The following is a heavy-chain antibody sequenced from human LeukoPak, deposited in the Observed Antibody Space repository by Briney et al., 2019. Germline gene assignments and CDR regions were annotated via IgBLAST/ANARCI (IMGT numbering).Heavy chain of an antibody. CDR2: ISSSSSYI. CDR1: GFTFSSYS. D-gene: IGHD2-15*01. J-gene: IGHJ6*03. CDR3: ARVLRYCSGGNCYSGGLGYMDV. V-gene: IGHV3-21*04. Sequence: GGSLRLSCAASGFTFSSYSMNWVRQAPGKGLEWVSSISSSSSYIYYADSLKGRFTISRDNAKNSLFLQMNSLRAEDTAVYYCARVLRYCSGGNCYSGGLGYMDVWGKGTTVTISS.